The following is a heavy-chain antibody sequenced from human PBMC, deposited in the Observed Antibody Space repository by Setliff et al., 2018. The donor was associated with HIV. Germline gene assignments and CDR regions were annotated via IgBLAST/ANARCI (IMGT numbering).Heavy chain of an antibody. J-gene: IGHJ3*02. V-gene: IGHV4-34*01. CDR3: ARDKGRPHHFDNNGYYRSDTFDI. Sequence: PSETLSLTCTVYGGSFSNYYTNWIRQPPGKGLEWIGELSPSGTTRSNPSLQSRVTITLDTSNNQFSLKLTSVTAADTAMYYCARDKGRPHHFDNNGYYRSDTFDIWGHGTMVTVSS. CDR2: LSPSGTT. D-gene: IGHD3-22*01. CDR1: GGSFSNYY.